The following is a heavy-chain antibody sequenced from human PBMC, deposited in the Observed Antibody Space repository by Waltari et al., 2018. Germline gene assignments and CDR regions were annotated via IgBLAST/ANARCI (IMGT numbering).Heavy chain of an antibody. CDR2: IDYSENP. CDR3: ARSGRRVGGLKRSATANTTPEY. Sequence: QVQLQQWGAGLLKPSETLSLTCAVSGGSLTGYWWNWIRQSPGKGLEWIGPIDYSENPNANPSFTSRVTISLDKSRNQFSLSLTSVTATDTAVYYCARSGRRVGGLKRSATANTTPEYWGQGALVTVSS. D-gene: IGHD1-26*01. V-gene: IGHV4-34*02. J-gene: IGHJ4*02. CDR1: GGSLTGYW.